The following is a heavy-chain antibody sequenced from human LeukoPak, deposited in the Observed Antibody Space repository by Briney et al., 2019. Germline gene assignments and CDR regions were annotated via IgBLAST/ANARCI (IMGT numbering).Heavy chain of an antibody. V-gene: IGHV1-2*06. Sequence: ASVKVSCKASGYTFTDYYMHRVRQAPGQGFEWMGRITPNNGGTNYAQKFQGRVTMTRDTSISTAYMELSRLRSDDTAVYYCAREIGGATSFDYWGQGALVTVSS. CDR2: ITPNNGGT. D-gene: IGHD1-26*01. CDR1: GYTFTDYY. J-gene: IGHJ4*02. CDR3: AREIGGATSFDY.